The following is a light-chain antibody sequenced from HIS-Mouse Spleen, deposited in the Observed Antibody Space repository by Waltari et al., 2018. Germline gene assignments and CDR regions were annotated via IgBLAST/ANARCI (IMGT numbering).Light chain of an antibody. V-gene: IGLV3-10*01. Sequence: SYQLTQPPSVSLSPVQTARLTSLGDAFPKNMLWYQQKSGQAPVLVIYEDSKRPSGIPERFSGSSSGTMATLTISGAQVEDEADYYCYSTDSSGNHRVFGGGTKLTVL. CDR3: YSTDSSGNHRV. CDR1: AFPKN. CDR2: EDS. J-gene: IGLJ2*01.